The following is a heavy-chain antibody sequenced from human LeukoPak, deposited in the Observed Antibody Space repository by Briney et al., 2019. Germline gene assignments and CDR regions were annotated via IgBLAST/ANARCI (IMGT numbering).Heavy chain of an antibody. CDR1: GFTFSDYW. J-gene: IGHJ4*02. CDR3: ARARTGGFDY. CDR2: INSDGRST. D-gene: IGHD1-14*01. Sequence: GGSLRLSCAASGFTFSDYWLHWVRQAPGKGLVWVSRINSDGRSTAYADSVRGRFTISRDNAKNTLYLQMNSLRAEDTAAYYCARARTGGFDYWGQGTLVTVAS. V-gene: IGHV3-74*01.